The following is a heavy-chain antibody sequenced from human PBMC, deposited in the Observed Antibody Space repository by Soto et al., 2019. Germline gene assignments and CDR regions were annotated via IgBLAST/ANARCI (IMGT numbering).Heavy chain of an antibody. J-gene: IGHJ3*02. CDR1: GFSVRNNF. CDR2: IYSGGNT. CDR3: ARDPGKNFI. Sequence: ESGGGLVQPGGSLRLSCAVSGFSVRNNFLSWVRQAPGKGLEWVSLIYSGGNTYYADSVKGRFTISRDNSKNTVYLQMNSLRAEDTAVYYCARDPGKNFIWGQGTMVTVSS. V-gene: IGHV3-66*01.